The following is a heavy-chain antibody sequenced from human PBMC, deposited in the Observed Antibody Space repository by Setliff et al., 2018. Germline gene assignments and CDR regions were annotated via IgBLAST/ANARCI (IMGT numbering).Heavy chain of an antibody. V-gene: IGHV1-18*01. Sequence: ASVKVFCKASGYTFTSYGISWVRQAPGQGLEWMGWISGYNGNTNYAQNFQGRVTMTTDTSTSTAYMELRSLRSDDTAVYYCARDPLYSGSYGPEFYFDYWGQGTLVTVS. CDR2: ISGYNGNT. CDR1: GYTFTSYG. D-gene: IGHD1-26*01. J-gene: IGHJ4*02. CDR3: ARDPLYSGSYGPEFYFDY.